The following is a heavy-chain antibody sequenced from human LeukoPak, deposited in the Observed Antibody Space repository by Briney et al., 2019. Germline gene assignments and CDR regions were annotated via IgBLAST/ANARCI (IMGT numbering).Heavy chain of an antibody. CDR1: GFSFSSYS. V-gene: IGHV3-21*01. J-gene: IGHJ4*02. D-gene: IGHD2-15*01. CDR3: ARDLILADSSGSSAHDY. CDR2: ISTRSYYI. Sequence: KPGGSLRLSCAASGFSFSSYSMHWVRQAPGKGLEWVSSISTRSYYIFYANSVKGRFTISRDNAKNSLYLQMNTLRDEDTAVYYCARDLILADSSGSSAHDYWGQGTLVTVSS.